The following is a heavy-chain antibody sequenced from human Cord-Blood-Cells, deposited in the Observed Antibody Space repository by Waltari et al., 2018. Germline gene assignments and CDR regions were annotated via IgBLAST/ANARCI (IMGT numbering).Heavy chain of an antibody. Sequence: EVQLVESGGGLVKPGGSLRLSCAASGFTFSSYSMNWVRQAPGKGLEWVSYISSSSSYIYNADSVKGRFTISRENAKNSLYMQMNSLRAEDTAVYYCAGYSSSWYLGNYWGQGTLVTVSS. CDR1: GFTFSSYS. CDR2: ISSSSSYI. V-gene: IGHV3-21*01. D-gene: IGHD6-13*01. CDR3: AGYSSSWYLGNY. J-gene: IGHJ4*02.